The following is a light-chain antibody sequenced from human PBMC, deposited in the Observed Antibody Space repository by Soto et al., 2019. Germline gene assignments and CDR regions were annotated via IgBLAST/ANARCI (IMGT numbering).Light chain of an antibody. J-gene: IGKJ2*01. CDR2: DAS. V-gene: IGKV1-5*01. CDR3: QQYNYSPYT. Sequence: DIQMTQSPSTLSASVGDRVTITCRASQSINSWLAWYQQIPGKAPKLLIYDASSWASGVPSRFSGSGSGTEFTLTISSLQPGDFATYYCQQYNYSPYTFGQGTKLESK. CDR1: QSINSW.